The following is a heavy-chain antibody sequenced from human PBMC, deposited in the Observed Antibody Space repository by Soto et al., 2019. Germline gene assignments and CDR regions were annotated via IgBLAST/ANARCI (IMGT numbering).Heavy chain of an antibody. CDR1: GGSFSSGDYY. CDR3: ARIHFGDEPSYYYYGMDV. V-gene: IGHV4-30-4*01. J-gene: IGHJ6*02. Sequence: SESLSLTCTVYGGSFSSGDYYWSWVRQPPGKGLEWIGYIYYTGSTFNNPSLKSRVSISIDTSKTQFSLKLSSVTAADTAVYYCARIHFGDEPSYYYYGMDVWGQGTTVTVSS. D-gene: IGHD4-17*01. CDR2: IYYTGST.